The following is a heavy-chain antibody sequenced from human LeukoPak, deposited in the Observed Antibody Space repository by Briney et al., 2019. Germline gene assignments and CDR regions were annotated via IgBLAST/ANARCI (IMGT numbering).Heavy chain of an antibody. CDR1: GYTFTDYY. CDR3: ATGDFWSGHTPSNWFDP. D-gene: IGHD3-3*01. CDR2: VYPEDGET. J-gene: IGHJ5*02. V-gene: IGHV1-69-2*01. Sequence: ASVKVSCKVSGYTFTDYYMHWVRQAAGKGLEWMGLVYPEDGETIYAEKCQSRVTITADTSTDTAYMELSSMRSEDTAVYYCATGDFWSGHTPSNWFDPWGQGTLVTVSS.